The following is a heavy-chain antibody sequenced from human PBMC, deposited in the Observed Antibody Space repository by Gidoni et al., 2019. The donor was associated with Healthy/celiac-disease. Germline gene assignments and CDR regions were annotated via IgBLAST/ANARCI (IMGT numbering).Heavy chain of an antibody. J-gene: IGHJ4*02. CDR3: AKVTDYDFWSGYIDY. V-gene: IGHV3-9*01. D-gene: IGHD3-3*01. CDR2: ISWNSGSI. Sequence: EVQLVESGGGLVQPGRSLRLSCQAAGFTFDDYAMPWVRQAPGKGLEWVSGISWNSGSIGYADSVKGRFTISRDNAKNSLYLQMNSLRAEDTALYYCAKVTDYDFWSGYIDYWGQGTLVTVSS. CDR1: GFTFDDYA.